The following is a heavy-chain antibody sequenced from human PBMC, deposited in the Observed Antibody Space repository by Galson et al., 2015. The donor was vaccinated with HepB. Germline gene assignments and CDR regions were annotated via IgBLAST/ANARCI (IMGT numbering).Heavy chain of an antibody. CDR3: ARTVGYNYDYGMDV. J-gene: IGHJ6*02. CDR1: GYTFTGYY. D-gene: IGHD1-14*01. V-gene: IGHV1-2*04. Sequence: SVKVSCKASGYTFTGYYMHWVRQAPGQGLEWMGWINPNSGGTNYAQKFQGWVTMTRDTSISTAYMELSRLRSDDTAVYYCARTVGYNYDYGMDVWGQGTTVTVSS. CDR2: INPNSGGT.